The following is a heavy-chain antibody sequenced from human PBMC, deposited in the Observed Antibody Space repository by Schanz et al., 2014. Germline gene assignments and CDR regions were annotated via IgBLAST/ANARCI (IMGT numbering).Heavy chain of an antibody. D-gene: IGHD1-1*01. J-gene: IGHJ6*02. CDR2: IIPILDKT. V-gene: IGHV1-69*08. CDR3: AKVYRTRYYAMDV. Sequence: QVQLVQSGAEVKKPGSSVKVSCKASVGTFSSSTLTWVRQAPGQGLEWMGRIIPILDKTNYAQKFQGRVTMTADKSASTVYMEVSGLRSEDTAVYCYAKVYRTRYYAMDVWGQGTTVTVSS. CDR1: VGTFSSST.